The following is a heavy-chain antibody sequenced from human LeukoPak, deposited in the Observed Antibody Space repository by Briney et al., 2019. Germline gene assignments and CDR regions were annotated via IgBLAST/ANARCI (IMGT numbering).Heavy chain of an antibody. CDR1: GRFISSGDYY. CDR2: IYYSGST. Sequence: SQTLSLTCTVSGRFISSGDYYWSWLLQPPWKGLEWFGYIYYSGSTYYNPSLKSRVTISVDTSKNQFSLKLSSVTAADTAVYYCARGFSGVATVDPWGQGTLVTVSS. CDR3: ARGFSGVATVDP. V-gene: IGHV4-30-4*01. D-gene: IGHD5-12*01. J-gene: IGHJ5*02.